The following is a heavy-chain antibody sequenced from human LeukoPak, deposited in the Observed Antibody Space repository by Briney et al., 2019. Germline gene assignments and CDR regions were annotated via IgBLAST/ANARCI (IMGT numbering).Heavy chain of an antibody. D-gene: IGHD5-24*01. CDR3: ARDHVASNFDY. CDR1: GFTFSNAW. Sequence: GGSLRLSCAASGFTFSNAWMSWVRQAPGKGLEWVGRIKSISYGGTTDYAAPVKGRFTISRDDSENTLYLQMNSLKTEDTGVYYCARDHVASNFDYWGQGTLVTVSS. V-gene: IGHV3-15*01. J-gene: IGHJ4*02. CDR2: IKSISYGGTT.